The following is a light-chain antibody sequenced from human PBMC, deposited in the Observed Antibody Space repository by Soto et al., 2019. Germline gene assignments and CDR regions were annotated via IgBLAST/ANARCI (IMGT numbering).Light chain of an antibody. CDR2: DVS. Sequence: QSALTQPASVSGSPGQSITISCTGTSSDLGGYNYVSWYQQHPGKAPKLMIYDVSNRPSGVSNRFSGSKSGNTASLTISGLQAEDEADYYCSSDTSSSTLVFGGGTKLTVL. J-gene: IGLJ2*01. CDR1: SSDLGGYNY. CDR3: SSDTSSSTLV. V-gene: IGLV2-14*01.